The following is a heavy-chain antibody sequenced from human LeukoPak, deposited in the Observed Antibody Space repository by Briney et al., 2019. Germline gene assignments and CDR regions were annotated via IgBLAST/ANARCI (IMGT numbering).Heavy chain of an antibody. V-gene: IGHV4-34*01. CDR3: ARGRRY. J-gene: IGHJ4*02. Sequence: SETLSLTCAVYGGSFSGYYWSWIRQPPGKGLEWIGEISHSGSTNYNPSLKSRVTISVDTSKNQFSLKLSSVTAADTAVYYCARGRRYWGQGTLVTVSS. CDR2: ISHSGST. CDR1: GGSFSGYY.